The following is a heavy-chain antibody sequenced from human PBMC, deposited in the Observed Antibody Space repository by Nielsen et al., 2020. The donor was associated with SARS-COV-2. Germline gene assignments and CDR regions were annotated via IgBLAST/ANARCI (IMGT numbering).Heavy chain of an antibody. V-gene: IGHV1-3*01. Sequence: WVRQAPGQRLEWMGWINAGNGNTKYSQKFQGRVTITRDTSASTAYMELSSLRSEDTAMYYCARHGTANRGLRFLEWLSGIYYFDYWGQGTLVTVSS. D-gene: IGHD3-3*01. CDR3: ARHGTANRGLRFLEWLSGIYYFDY. CDR2: INAGNGNT. J-gene: IGHJ4*02.